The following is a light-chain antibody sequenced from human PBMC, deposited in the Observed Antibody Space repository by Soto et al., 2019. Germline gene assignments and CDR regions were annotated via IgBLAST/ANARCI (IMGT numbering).Light chain of an antibody. Sequence: LVMPQSPGTLSVSPGERVTLSCRASQSVSTNLAWYQQKAGLAPRLLIFGASTRATGIPPRFSGSGSGADFTLTISSLQSEDSAVYFCQQYNTWPPYTFGQGTRLEIK. CDR3: QQYNTWPPYT. CDR1: QSVSTN. CDR2: GAS. V-gene: IGKV3-15*01. J-gene: IGKJ2*01.